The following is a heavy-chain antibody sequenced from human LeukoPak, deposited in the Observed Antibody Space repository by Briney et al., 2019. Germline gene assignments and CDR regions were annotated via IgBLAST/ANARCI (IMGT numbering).Heavy chain of an antibody. CDR3: AKDSEYSSSPFDY. CDR2: ISCSSSYI. V-gene: IGHV3-21*01. Sequence: GGSLRLSCAASGFTFSSYSMNWVRQAPGKGLEWVSSISCSSSYIYYADSVKGRFTISRDNAKNSLYLQMNSLRAEDTAVYYCAKDSEYSSSPFDYWGQGTLVTVSS. CDR1: GFTFSSYS. J-gene: IGHJ4*02. D-gene: IGHD6-6*01.